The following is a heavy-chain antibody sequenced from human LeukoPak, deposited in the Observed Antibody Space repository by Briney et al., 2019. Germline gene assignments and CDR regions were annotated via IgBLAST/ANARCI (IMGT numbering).Heavy chain of an antibody. V-gene: IGHV3-33*06. CDR1: GFTFSSYG. CDR3: AKDRDPGAFDI. Sequence: GGSLRLSCAASGFTFSSYGMHWVRQAPGKGLEWVAVIWYDGSNKYYADSVKGRFTISRDNSKNTPYLQMNSLRAEDTAVYYCAKDRDPGAFDIWGQGTMVTVSS. J-gene: IGHJ3*02. CDR2: IWYDGSNK.